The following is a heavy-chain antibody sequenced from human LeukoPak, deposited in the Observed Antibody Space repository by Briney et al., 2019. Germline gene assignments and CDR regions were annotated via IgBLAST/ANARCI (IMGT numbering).Heavy chain of an antibody. CDR2: INTNTGNP. CDR3: ARANTMVRRRPAGYSY. V-gene: IGHV7-4-1*02. J-gene: IGHJ4*02. CDR1: GYTSTSYA. D-gene: IGHD3-10*01. Sequence: ASVKVSCKASGYTSTSYAMNWVRQAPGQGLEWMGWINTNTGNPTYAQGFTGRFVFSLDTSVSTAYLQISSLKAEDTAVYYCARANTMVRRRPAGYSYWGQGTLVTVSS.